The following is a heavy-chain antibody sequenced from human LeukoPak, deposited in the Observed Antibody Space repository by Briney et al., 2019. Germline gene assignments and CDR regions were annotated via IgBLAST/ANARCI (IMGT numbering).Heavy chain of an antibody. Sequence: PSQTLSLTCTVSGGSISSADHYCSWIRQPPGKGLEWIGHIYYSGSTNYNPSLKSRVTISVDTSKNQFSLKLSSVTAADTAVYYCARVNDILTGPFDYWGQGTLVTVSS. CDR2: IYYSGST. J-gene: IGHJ4*02. CDR3: ARVNDILTGPFDY. CDR1: GGSISSADHY. D-gene: IGHD3-9*01. V-gene: IGHV4-30-4*08.